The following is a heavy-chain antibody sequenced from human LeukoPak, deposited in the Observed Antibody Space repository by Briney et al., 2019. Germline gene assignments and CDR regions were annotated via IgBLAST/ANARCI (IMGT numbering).Heavy chain of an antibody. CDR2: IYYSGTT. Sequence: SETLSLTCTVPGGSISSYYWSWIRQPPGKGREWIGYIYYSGTTNYNPSLKSRVAISVDTSKNQFSLKLSSVTAADTAVYYFARGVYIAAAQYAYWGQGTLVTVSS. J-gene: IGHJ4*02. D-gene: IGHD6-13*01. V-gene: IGHV4-59*01. CDR1: GGSISSYY. CDR3: ARGVYIAAAQYAY.